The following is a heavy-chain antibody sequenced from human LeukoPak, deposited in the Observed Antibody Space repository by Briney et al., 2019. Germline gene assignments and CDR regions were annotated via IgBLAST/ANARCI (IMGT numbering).Heavy chain of an antibody. J-gene: IGHJ4*02. CDR1: GFTVSTYA. D-gene: IGHD3-10*01. CDR2: ISVSGFST. V-gene: IGHV3-23*01. CDR3: ARDRGGSGSYYKGGFDY. Sequence: PGGTLRLSCEASGFTVSTYAMIWGRQAPGKGLEWVSVISVSGFSTYYADSVKGRFTISRDNSKNTLYLQMNSLRGEDTAVYYCARDRGGSGSYYKGGFDYWGQGTLVTVSS.